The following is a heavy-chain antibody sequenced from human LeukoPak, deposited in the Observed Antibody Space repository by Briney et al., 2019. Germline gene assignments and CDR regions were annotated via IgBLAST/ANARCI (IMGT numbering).Heavy chain of an antibody. CDR3: ARDVYCSSTTCSYYFDY. V-gene: IGHV1-69*13. J-gene: IGHJ4*02. D-gene: IGHD2-2*01. Sequence: SVKVSCKASGGIFSSSAISWVRQAPGQGLEWMGGIIPIFGTANYAQKFQGRVTITADESTSTAYMELSSLRSEDTAVYYCARDVYCSSTTCSYYFDYWGQGTLVTVSS. CDR2: IIPIFGTA. CDR1: GGIFSSSA.